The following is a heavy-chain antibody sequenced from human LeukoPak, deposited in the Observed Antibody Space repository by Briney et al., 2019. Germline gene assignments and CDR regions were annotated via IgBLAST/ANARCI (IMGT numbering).Heavy chain of an antibody. CDR3: ARGHMLTGYYNFAWFDP. D-gene: IGHD3-9*01. Sequence: GGSLRLSCAASGFTFISYDMHWVRQPTGKGLEWVSAIGTAGDTYYSHSVKGRFTISRENANNSFYLHMNSLSAGDTAVYFCARGHMLTGYYNFAWFDPWAREPWSPSPQ. CDR2: IGTAGDT. V-gene: IGHV3-13*01. CDR1: GFTFISYD. J-gene: IGHJ5*02.